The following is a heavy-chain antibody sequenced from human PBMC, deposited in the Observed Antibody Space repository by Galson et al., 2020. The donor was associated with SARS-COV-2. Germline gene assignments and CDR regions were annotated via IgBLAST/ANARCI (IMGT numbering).Heavy chain of an antibody. D-gene: IGHD6-19*01. CDR3: AMHNYHRAVGAY. V-gene: IGHV3-23*01. CDR2: ISGSGVDT. J-gene: IGHJ4*02. Sequence: GESLKISCAASGFTFSGYAMSWVRQAPGKGLEWVSSISGSGVDTFYADSVKGRFTISRDNSKNTLYLQMNSLRAEDMAIYFCAMHNYHRAVGAYWGQGTLVTVSS. CDR1: GFTFSGYA.